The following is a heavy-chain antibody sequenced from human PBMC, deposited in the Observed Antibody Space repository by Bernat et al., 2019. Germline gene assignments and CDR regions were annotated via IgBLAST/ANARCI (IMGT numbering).Heavy chain of an antibody. V-gene: IGHV3-7*01. CDR3: ARWLKGGGDCCGLDY. J-gene: IGHJ4*02. Sequence: EVQLVESGGGLVQPGGSLRLSCAASGFTFGSYWMGWVRQAPGKGLEWVANIKGDGSENYYVDSVRGRFTISRDNAKNSLYLQMNSLRVEDTAVYYCARWLKGGGDCCGLDYWGQGTKVTVSS. CDR2: IKGDGSEN. CDR1: GFTFGSYW. D-gene: IGHD2-21*02.